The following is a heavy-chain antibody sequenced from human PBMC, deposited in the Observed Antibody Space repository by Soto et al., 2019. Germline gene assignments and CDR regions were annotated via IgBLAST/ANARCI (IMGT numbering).Heavy chain of an antibody. J-gene: IGHJ6*03. V-gene: IGHV3-15*01. D-gene: IGHD1-26*01. CDR1: GFTFSNAW. Sequence: GGSLRLSCAASGFTFSNAWMSWVRQAPGKGLEWVGRIKSKTDGGTTDYAAPVKGRFTISRDDSKNTLYLQMNSLKTEDTAVYYCTTAPLGATPLYYYYYYMDVWGKGTTVTVSS. CDR2: IKSKTDGGTT. CDR3: TTAPLGATPLYYYYYYMDV.